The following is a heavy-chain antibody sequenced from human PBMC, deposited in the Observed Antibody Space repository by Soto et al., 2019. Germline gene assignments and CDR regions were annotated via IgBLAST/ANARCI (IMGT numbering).Heavy chain of an antibody. J-gene: IGHJ5*02. CDR1: GFTFSSFG. CDR3: AKDLGPSFTVGWPGVNWSDP. CDR2: ISYDGSNK. D-gene: IGHD3-10*01. V-gene: IGHV3-30*18. Sequence: GGSMRLSCAASGFTFSSFGVHWFRKTQGKGLEWVAVISYDGSNKYYSDSVKGRFTISRNNSKNTLYLQMNSLRAEDTAVYYCAKDLGPSFTVGWPGVNWSDPWGQGTLDTV.